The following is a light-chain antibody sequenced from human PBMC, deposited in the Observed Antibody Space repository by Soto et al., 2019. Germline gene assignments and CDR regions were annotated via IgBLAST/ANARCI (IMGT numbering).Light chain of an antibody. J-gene: IGKJ4*01. CDR1: QSVFYNSNNKHY. V-gene: IGKV4-1*01. CDR2: WAS. CDR3: QQYYTTPLT. Sequence: DIVMTQSPDSLAVSLGERATINCKFSQSVFYNSNNKHYLAWYQHKPGQPPRLLIYWASTRESGVPDRFSGSGSGTDFTLTISNLQAEEVAVYYCQQYYTTPLTFGGGTKVEIK.